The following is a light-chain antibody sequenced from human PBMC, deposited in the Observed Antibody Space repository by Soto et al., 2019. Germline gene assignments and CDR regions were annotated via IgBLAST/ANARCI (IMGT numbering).Light chain of an antibody. CDR2: GTS. V-gene: IGKV3-20*01. Sequence: EIVLTQSPGTLSLSPGERATLSCRASQRINTSYLAWYQQKPGQAPRILISGTSIRATGIPDRFSGSGSGTDFTLTIRRLESEDFAVYYCKQYGSSRTCGQGTKVDIK. J-gene: IGKJ1*01. CDR3: KQYGSSRT. CDR1: QRINTSY.